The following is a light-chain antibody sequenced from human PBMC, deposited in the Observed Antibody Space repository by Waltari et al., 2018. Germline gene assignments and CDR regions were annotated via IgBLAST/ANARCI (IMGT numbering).Light chain of an antibody. V-gene: IGLV1-47*01. CDR3: ASWDDSHYV. CDR2: RNN. Sequence: QSVLTPPPSAPAPPGQRVIISCSGRRPTLGSKYLYWYQQLPGTAPKRLIYRNNERPSGVSDRFSASKSGTSASLVISGLRSEDEAVYYCASWDDSHYVFGPGTTVTVL. CDR1: RPTLGSKY. J-gene: IGLJ1*01.